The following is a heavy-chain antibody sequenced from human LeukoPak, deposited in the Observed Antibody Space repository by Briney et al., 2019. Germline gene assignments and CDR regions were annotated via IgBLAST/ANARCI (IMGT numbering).Heavy chain of an antibody. CDR3: AKGLATTQGEAAMPL. V-gene: IGHV4-31*03. Sequence: PSETLSLTCTVSGGSISSGGYHWSWIRQHPGKGLEWIGYIYYSGSTYYNPSLKSRVTISVDTSKNQFSLKLSSVTAADPAVYYCAKGLATTQGEAAMPLWGQGARVTVSS. CDR1: GGSISSGGYH. J-gene: IGHJ4*02. D-gene: IGHD2-2*01. CDR2: IYYSGST.